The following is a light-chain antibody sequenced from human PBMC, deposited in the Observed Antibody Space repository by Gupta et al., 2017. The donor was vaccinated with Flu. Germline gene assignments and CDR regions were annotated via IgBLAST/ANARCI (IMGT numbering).Light chain of an antibody. V-gene: IGLV2-11*01. CDR3: SSYADGNNFG. CDR1: TSNLGGYNS. Sequence: ALPQSSSVTGPPALSVTIPCTGTTSNLGGYNSVSWYQQPPGRAPKLMIYDVNQRPSGVPDRFSGSKSGNTASLTISGLQAEDEADFYCSSYADGNNFGFGPGTKVTVL. CDR2: DVN. J-gene: IGLJ1*01.